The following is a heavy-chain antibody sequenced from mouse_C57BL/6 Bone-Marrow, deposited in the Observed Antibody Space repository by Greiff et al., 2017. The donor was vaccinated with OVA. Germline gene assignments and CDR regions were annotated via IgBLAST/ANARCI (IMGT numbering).Heavy chain of an antibody. Sequence: QVQLKQPGAELVKPGASVKVSCKASGYTFTSYWMHWVKQRPGQGLEWIGRIHPSDSDTNYNQKFKGKATLTVDKSSSTAYMQLSSLTSEDSAVYYCAIPPHYYGSSYEAYWGQGTLVTVSA. D-gene: IGHD1-1*01. J-gene: IGHJ3*01. CDR3: AIPPHYYGSSYEAY. CDR2: IHPSDSDT. V-gene: IGHV1-74*01. CDR1: GYTFTSYW.